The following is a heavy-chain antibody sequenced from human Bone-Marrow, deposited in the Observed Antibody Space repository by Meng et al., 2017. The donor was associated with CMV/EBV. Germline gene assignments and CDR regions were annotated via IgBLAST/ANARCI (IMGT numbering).Heavy chain of an antibody. CDR3: ARYCSSTSCYYYYGMDV. D-gene: IGHD2-2*01. V-gene: IGHV1-18*01. Sequence: ASVKVSCKASGYTFTSYGISWVRQAPGQGLEWMGWISAYNGNTNYAQKLQGRVTMTTDTSTSTAYIELRSLRSDDTAVYYCARYCSSTSCYYYYGMDVWGQGTTVTVCS. CDR1: GYTFTSYG. CDR2: ISAYNGNT. J-gene: IGHJ6*02.